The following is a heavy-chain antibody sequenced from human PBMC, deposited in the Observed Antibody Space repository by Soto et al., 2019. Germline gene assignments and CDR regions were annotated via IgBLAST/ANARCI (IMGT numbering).Heavy chain of an antibody. D-gene: IGHD5-12*01. CDR3: AKKWLRLRAFDY. V-gene: IGHV3-23*01. CDR1: GFTFSSYA. J-gene: IGHJ4*02. Sequence: GGSLILSCAASGFTFSSYAMGWGRQAPGKGLEWVSAISGSGGSTYYADSVKGRFTISRDNSKNTLYLQMNSLRAEDTAVYYCAKKWLRLRAFDYWGQGTLVTVS. CDR2: ISGSGGST.